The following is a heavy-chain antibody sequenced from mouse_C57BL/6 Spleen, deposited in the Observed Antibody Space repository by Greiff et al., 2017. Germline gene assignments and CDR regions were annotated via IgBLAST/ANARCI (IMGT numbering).Heavy chain of an antibody. CDR2: ISSGGDYI. Sequence: EVKLEESGAGLVKPGGSLKLSCAASGFTFSSYAMSWVRQTPEKRLEWVAYISSGGDYIYYADTVKGRFTISRDNARNTLYLQMSSLKSEDTAMYYCTRDEDYAMDYWGQGTSVTVSS. J-gene: IGHJ4*01. CDR3: TRDEDYAMDY. V-gene: IGHV5-9-1*02. CDR1: GFTFSSYA.